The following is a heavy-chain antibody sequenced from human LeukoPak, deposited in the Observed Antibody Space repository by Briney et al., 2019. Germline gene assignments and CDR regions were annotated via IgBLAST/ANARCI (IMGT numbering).Heavy chain of an antibody. J-gene: IGHJ4*02. CDR1: GFTFSSHA. Sequence: GGSLRLSCAATGFTFSSHAMTWVRQAPGKGLEWVSGISGSGDTTYYADSVKGRFTISRDNSKNTLYLQMNSLRAEDTAIYYCAKDRISTSGTVDYWGQGTLVTVSS. D-gene: IGHD6-13*01. CDR3: AKDRISTSGTVDY. V-gene: IGHV3-23*01. CDR2: ISGSGDTT.